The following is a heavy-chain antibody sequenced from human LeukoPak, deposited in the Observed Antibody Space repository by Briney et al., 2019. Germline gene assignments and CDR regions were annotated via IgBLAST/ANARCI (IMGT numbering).Heavy chain of an antibody. Sequence: GAAVKVSCKASGYTFTSYGVSWVRQAPGQGLEWMGWISAYNGNTNYAQKLQGRVTMTTDTSTSTAYMELRSLRSDDTAVYYCARDGRDEYGDHTPFDYWGQGTPVTVSS. D-gene: IGHD4-17*01. V-gene: IGHV1-18*01. J-gene: IGHJ4*02. CDR1: GYTFTSYG. CDR2: ISAYNGNT. CDR3: ARDGRDEYGDHTPFDY.